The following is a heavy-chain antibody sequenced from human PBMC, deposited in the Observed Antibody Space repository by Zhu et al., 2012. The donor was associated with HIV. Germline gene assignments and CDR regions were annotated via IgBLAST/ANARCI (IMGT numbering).Heavy chain of an antibody. CDR2: IYRSGND. D-gene: IGHD5-18*01. CDR1: GYSISSGYY. CDR3: VRVGYSYGANFDY. V-gene: IGHV4-38-2*01. J-gene: IGHJ4*02. Sequence: QVQLQETGPGLVKPSETLSLTCADSGYSISSGYYWGWIRQPPGKGLEWIGSIYRSGNDYYNPSLNSRVTITVDTSKNQFSVKLTSVTAADTAVYFCVRVGYSYGANFDYWGQGTLVTVSS.